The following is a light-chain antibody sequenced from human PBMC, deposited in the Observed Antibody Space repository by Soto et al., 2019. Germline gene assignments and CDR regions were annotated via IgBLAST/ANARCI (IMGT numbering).Light chain of an antibody. CDR3: QSYNSSLSAWV. V-gene: IGLV1-40*01. J-gene: IGLJ3*02. Sequence: QSVLTQPPSVSGAPGQRVTISCTGSSSNIGAGYDVHWYQQLPGTAPKLLIYGNSNRPSGVPDRFSGSKSGTSASLAITGLQAEDEADYCRQSYNSSLSAWVFGGGTKLTVL. CDR1: SSNIGAGYD. CDR2: GNS.